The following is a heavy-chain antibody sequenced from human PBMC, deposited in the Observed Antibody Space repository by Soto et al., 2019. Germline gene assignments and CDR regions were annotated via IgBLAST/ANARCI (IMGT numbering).Heavy chain of an antibody. D-gene: IGHD3-9*01. Sequence: QPGGSLRLSCAASGFTFSSYSMNWVRQAPGKGLEWVSYISSSSSTIYYADSVKGRFTISRDNAKNSLYLQMNSLRDEDTAVYYCARDRTDYDIYGMDVWGQGTTVTVSS. CDR3: ARDRTDYDIYGMDV. CDR2: ISSSSSTI. CDR1: GFTFSSYS. V-gene: IGHV3-48*02. J-gene: IGHJ6*02.